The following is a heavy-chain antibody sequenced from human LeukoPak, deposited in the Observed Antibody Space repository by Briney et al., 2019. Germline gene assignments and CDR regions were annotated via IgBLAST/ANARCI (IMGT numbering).Heavy chain of an antibody. CDR1: GLTFGSNW. J-gene: IGHJ4*02. CDR2: INSDGSST. D-gene: IGHD3/OR15-3a*01. CDR3: AKTSRTSDY. Sequence: GGPLSLSCAASGLTFGSNWMPWVGKAQGRGLVWVSRINSDGSSTSYADSVKGRFTISRDNAKNTLYLQMNSLRAEDTAVYYCAKTSRTSDYWGQGTLVTVSS. V-gene: IGHV3-74*01.